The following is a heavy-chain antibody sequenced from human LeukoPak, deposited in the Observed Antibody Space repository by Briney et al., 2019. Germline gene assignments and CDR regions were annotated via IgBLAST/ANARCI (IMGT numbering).Heavy chain of an antibody. J-gene: IGHJ5*02. D-gene: IGHD3-9*01. Sequence: GGSLRLSCAASGFTFSSYEMNWVRQAPGKGLEWVSYISSSGSTIYYADSVKGRFTISRDNAKNSLYLQMNSLRAEDTAVYYCARLRFIYDILTGYYQGAGWFDPWGQGTLVTVSS. CDR3: ARLRFIYDILTGYYQGAGWFDP. V-gene: IGHV3-48*03. CDR2: ISSSGSTI. CDR1: GFTFSSYE.